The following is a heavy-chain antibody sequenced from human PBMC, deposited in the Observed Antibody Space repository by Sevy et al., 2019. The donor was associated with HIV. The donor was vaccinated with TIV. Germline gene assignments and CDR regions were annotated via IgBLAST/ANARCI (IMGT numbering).Heavy chain of an antibody. CDR2: ISWDGGST. V-gene: IGHV3-43*01. D-gene: IGHD1-26*01. CDR1: GFTFDDYT. CDR3: AKGVGATPRYEHFDY. J-gene: IGHJ4*02. Sequence: GSLRLSCAASGFTFDDYTMHWVRQAPGKGLEWVSLISWDGGSTYYADSVKGRFTISRDNSKNSLYLQMNSLRTEDTALDYCAKGVGATPRYEHFDYWGQGTLVTVSS.